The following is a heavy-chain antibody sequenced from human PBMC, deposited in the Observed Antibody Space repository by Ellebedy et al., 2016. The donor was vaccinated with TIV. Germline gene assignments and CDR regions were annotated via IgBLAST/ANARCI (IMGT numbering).Heavy chain of an antibody. J-gene: IGHJ6*02. CDR1: GFTFSSYA. V-gene: IGHV3-23*01. CDR3: ATYLPSPNYYYYGMDV. D-gene: IGHD2/OR15-2a*01. Sequence: GESLKISXAASGFTFSSYAMSWVRQAPGKGLEWVSAISGSGGSTYYADSVKGRFTISRDNSKNTLYLQMNSLRAEDTAVYYCATYLPSPNYYYYGMDVWGQGTTVTVSS. CDR2: ISGSGGST.